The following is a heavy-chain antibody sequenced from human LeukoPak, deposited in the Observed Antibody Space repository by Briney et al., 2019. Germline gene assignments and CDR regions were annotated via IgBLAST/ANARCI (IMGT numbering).Heavy chain of an antibody. CDR1: GFTFSRYS. V-gene: IGHV3-21*01. J-gene: IGHJ4*02. Sequence: GGSLRLSCEASGFTFSRYSLTWVRQAPGRGLEWVSSISSSSSYIYYADSVKGRFTISRDNAKNSLYLQMNSLRAEDTALYYCARQADTAMLIWSFTDYWGQGTLVTVSS. CDR3: ARQADTAMLIWSFTDY. D-gene: IGHD5-18*01. CDR2: ISSSSSYI.